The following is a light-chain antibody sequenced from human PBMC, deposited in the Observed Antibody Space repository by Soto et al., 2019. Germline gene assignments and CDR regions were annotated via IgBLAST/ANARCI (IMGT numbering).Light chain of an antibody. CDR3: QQYDNLPIT. Sequence: DIQMTQSPSTLSAFVGDRVTITCRASQSINKWLAWYQQKPGKAPKLLIYDVSSLQSGVPSRFSASGSGTDFSFTISSLQPEDIATYYCQQYDNLPITFGQGTRLEIK. CDR2: DVS. CDR1: QSINKW. J-gene: IGKJ5*01. V-gene: IGKV1-5*01.